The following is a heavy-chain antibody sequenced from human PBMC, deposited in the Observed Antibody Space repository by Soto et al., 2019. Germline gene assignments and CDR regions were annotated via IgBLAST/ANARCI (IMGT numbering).Heavy chain of an antibody. V-gene: IGHV1-18*01. Sequence: ASVKVSCKTSGYTFPRNGISWVRQAPGQGLEWMGWISPKSGSIKYAQKFQGRVIMTTDTSTSTAYMELRSLRSDDTAVYYFFINRTATTEIYTSFPARRSSDL. CDR3: FINRTATTEIYTSFPARRSSDL. CDR2: ISPKSGSI. CDR1: GYTFPRNG. D-gene: IGHD4-17*01. J-gene: IGHJ2*01.